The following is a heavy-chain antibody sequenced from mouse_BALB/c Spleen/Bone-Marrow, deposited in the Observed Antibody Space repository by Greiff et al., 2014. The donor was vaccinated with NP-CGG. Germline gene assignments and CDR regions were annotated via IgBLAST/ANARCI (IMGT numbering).Heavy chain of an antibody. Sequence: EVKLVESGPDLVKPSQSLSLTCTVAGYSITSGYCWHWIRQFPGNKLEWMGYIHYSGSTNYNPSLQSRISITRDTSKNQFFLQLNSVTTEDTATYYCVRETTVVADFDYWGQGTTLTVSS. J-gene: IGHJ2*01. CDR3: VRETTVVADFDY. CDR1: GYSITSGYC. CDR2: IHYSGST. V-gene: IGHV3-1*02. D-gene: IGHD1-1*01.